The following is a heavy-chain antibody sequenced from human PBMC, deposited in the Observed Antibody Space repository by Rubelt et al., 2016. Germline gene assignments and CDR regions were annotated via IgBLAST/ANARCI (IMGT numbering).Heavy chain of an antibody. CDR2: MNPNSGNT. CDR3: ATGGYDSSGYYRSDFDY. D-gene: IGHD3-22*01. Sequence: GWMNPNSGNTGYAQKFQGRVTMTRNTSISTAYMELSSLRSEDTAVYYCATGGYDSSGYYRSDFDYWGQGTLVTVSS. J-gene: IGHJ4*02. V-gene: IGHV1-8*01.